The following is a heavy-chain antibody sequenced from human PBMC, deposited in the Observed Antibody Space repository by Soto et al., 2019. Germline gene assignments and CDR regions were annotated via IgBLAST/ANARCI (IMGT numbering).Heavy chain of an antibody. D-gene: IGHD1-26*01. CDR3: AGLIVGLTGDYFDY. CDR2: INPSGGST. Sequence: ASVKVSCKASGYTFASYYMHWGRQAPGQGLEWMGIINPSGGSTSYAQKFQGRVTMTTDESTSTAYMELSSLRSEDTAVYYCAGLIVGLTGDYFDYWGQGTLVTVSS. CDR1: GYTFASYY. J-gene: IGHJ4*02. V-gene: IGHV1-46*01.